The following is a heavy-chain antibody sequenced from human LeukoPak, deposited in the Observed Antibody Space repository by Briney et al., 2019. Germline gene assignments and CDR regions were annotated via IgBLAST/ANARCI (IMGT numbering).Heavy chain of an antibody. CDR3: ARDQDGYGQDHYDSSGYYR. CDR2: ISSSSSYI. D-gene: IGHD3-22*01. J-gene: IGHJ4*02. CDR1: GFTFDDYA. V-gene: IGHV3-21*01. Sequence: GGSLRLSCAASGFTFDDYAMHWVRQAPGKGLEWVSSISSSSSYIYYADSMKGRFTISRDNAKNSLYLQMNSLRAEDTAVYYCARDQDGYGQDHYDSSGYYRWGQGTLVTVSS.